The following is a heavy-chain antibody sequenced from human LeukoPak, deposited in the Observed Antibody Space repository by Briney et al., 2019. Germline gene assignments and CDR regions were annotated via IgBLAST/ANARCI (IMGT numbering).Heavy chain of an antibody. CDR3: ARGGTYYYDSSGYPQAWFDP. Sequence: GGSLRLSCAASGFTFSSYWMSWVRQAPGKGLEWVSYISSSGSTIYYADSVKGRFTISRDNAKNSLYLQMNSLRAEDTAVYYCARGGTYYYDSSGYPQAWFDPWGQGTLVTVSS. CDR1: GFTFSSYW. CDR2: ISSSGSTI. D-gene: IGHD3-22*01. V-gene: IGHV3-48*04. J-gene: IGHJ5*02.